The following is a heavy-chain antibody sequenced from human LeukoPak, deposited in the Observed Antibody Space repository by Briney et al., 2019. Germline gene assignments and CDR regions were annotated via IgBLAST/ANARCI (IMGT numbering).Heavy chain of an antibody. Sequence: GGSLRLSCAASGFTFSSYAMSWVRQTPGKGLEWVSVINNAGDSTFYGDSVKGRFTISRDNSKSTLYMQMNSLRAEDTAVYYCAKGSGSGWYGWFDPWGQGTLVTVSS. V-gene: IGHV3-23*01. CDR1: GFTFSSYA. J-gene: IGHJ5*02. CDR2: INNAGDST. D-gene: IGHD6-19*01. CDR3: AKGSGSGWYGWFDP.